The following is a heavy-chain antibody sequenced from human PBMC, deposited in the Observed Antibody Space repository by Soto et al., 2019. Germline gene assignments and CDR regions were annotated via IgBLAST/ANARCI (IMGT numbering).Heavy chain of an antibody. CDR1: GYTFTGYF. V-gene: IGHV1-2*02. J-gene: IGHJ5*02. Sequence: ASVKVTCKAFGYTFTGYFMHWVLQAHGQGLDWMGWINPYSGGADYAQSFPGRVTMTRDTSISTGYMELSRLRFDDPAVYFCARVIRGAYYNSPLDTWGQGTVVTGSS. CDR2: INPYSGGA. D-gene: IGHD3-10*01. CDR3: ARVIRGAYYNSPLDT.